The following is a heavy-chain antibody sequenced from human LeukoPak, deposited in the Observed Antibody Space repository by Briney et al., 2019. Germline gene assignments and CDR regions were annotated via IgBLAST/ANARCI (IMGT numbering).Heavy chain of an antibody. J-gene: IGHJ4*02. CDR1: GYSISSGYY. V-gene: IGHV4-38-2*02. Sequence: SETLSLTCAVSGYSISSGYYWGWIRPPPGKGLEWIGSIYHSGSTYYNPSLKSRVTISVDTSKNQFSLKLSSVTAADTAVYYCARDGVVVPAAVDYWGQGTLVTVSS. D-gene: IGHD2-2*01. CDR2: IYHSGST. CDR3: ARDGVVVPAAVDY.